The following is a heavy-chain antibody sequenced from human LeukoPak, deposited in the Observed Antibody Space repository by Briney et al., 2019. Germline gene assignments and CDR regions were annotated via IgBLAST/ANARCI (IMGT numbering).Heavy chain of an antibody. Sequence: GGSLRLSCAASGFTFSSYWMSWVRQAPGKGLEWVSVIYSGDNTYYADSVKGRFTISRDNSKNTLYLQMNSLRAEDTAVYYCARQGGGYNGNECFDYWGQGTLVTVSS. D-gene: IGHD5-12*01. V-gene: IGHV3-66*04. CDR1: GFTFSSYW. CDR3: ARQGGGYNGNECFDY. J-gene: IGHJ4*02. CDR2: IYSGDNT.